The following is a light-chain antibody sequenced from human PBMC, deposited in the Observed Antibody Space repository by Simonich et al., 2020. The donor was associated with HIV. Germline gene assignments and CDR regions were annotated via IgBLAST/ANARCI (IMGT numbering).Light chain of an antibody. CDR1: QSLLHSDGKTY. CDR2: LGS. V-gene: IGKV2-28*01. J-gene: IGKJ4*01. Sequence: DVVMTQTPLSLSVTPGQPASISCKSSQSLLHSDGKTYLYWYLQKPGQSPQLLIYLGSNRASGVPDRFSGCGSGTDFTLKINRVEAEDVGIYYCMQPLQTVTFGGGTKVEIK. CDR3: MQPLQTVT.